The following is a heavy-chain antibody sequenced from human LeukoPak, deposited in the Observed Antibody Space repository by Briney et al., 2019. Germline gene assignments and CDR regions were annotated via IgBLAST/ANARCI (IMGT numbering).Heavy chain of an antibody. V-gene: IGHV1-2*02. CDR2: INPNSGGT. Sequence: ASAKVSCKASGYTFTGYYMHWVRQAPGQGLEWMGWINPNSGGTNYAQKFQGRVTMTRDTSISTAYMELSRLRSDDTAVYYCARPITYYDSYGMDVWGQGTTVTVSS. CDR1: GYTFTGYY. J-gene: IGHJ6*02. D-gene: IGHD3-3*01. CDR3: ARPITYYDSYGMDV.